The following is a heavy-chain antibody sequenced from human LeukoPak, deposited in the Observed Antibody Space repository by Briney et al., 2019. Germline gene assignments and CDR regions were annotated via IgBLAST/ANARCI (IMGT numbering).Heavy chain of an antibody. CDR1: GFTFSNYA. J-gene: IGHJ4*02. CDR3: AKWGPYDILTGRIN. CDR2: ISYDGKHK. V-gene: IGHV3-30-3*02. D-gene: IGHD3-9*01. Sequence: GGSLRLSCAASGFTFSNYAMEWVRQAPGKGLEWVALISYDGKHKYYADSMKGRFTISRDNSKNTLYLQMNSLRAEDTAVYYCAKWGPYDILTGRINWGQGTLVTVSS.